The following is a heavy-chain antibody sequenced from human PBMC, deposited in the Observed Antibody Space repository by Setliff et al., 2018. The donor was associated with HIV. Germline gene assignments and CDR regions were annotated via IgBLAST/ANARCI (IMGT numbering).Heavy chain of an antibody. J-gene: IGHJ3*02. Sequence: PGGSLRLSCVASGFTFSSYDMHWVRQAPGKGLEWVTFIRYDGSNKYYVGSVEGRFSVSRDNAKNSVYLQMNSLRAEDTAVYYCARQNILGDAGGTFDIWGQGTMVTVSS. V-gene: IGHV3-30*02. CDR1: GFTFSSYD. CDR2: IRYDGSNK. CDR3: ARQNILGDAGGTFDI. D-gene: IGHD1-26*01.